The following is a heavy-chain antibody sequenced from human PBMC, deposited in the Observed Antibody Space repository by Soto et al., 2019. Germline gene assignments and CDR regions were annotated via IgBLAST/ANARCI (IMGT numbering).Heavy chain of an antibody. V-gene: IGHV3-30-3*01. CDR3: ARVLGYYDSSGYSNWFDP. Sequence: PGGSLRLSCAASGFTFSSYAMHWVRQAPGKGLEWVAVISYDGSNKYYADSVKGRFTISRDNSKNTLYLQMNSLRAEDTAVYYCARVLGYYDSSGYSNWFDPWGQGTLVTVSS. CDR1: GFTFSSYA. D-gene: IGHD3-22*01. CDR2: ISYDGSNK. J-gene: IGHJ5*02.